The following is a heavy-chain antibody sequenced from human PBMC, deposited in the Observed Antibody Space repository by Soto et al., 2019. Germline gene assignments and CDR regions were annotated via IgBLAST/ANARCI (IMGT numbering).Heavy chain of an antibody. CDR3: ARAYTGYDFDY. J-gene: IGHJ4*02. CDR2: IIPILGIA. CDR1: GGTFSSYT. D-gene: IGHD2-2*03. V-gene: IGHV1-69*02. Sequence: SVKVSCKASGGTFSSYTISWVRQAPGQGLEWMGRIIPILGIANYAQKFQGRVTITADKSTSTAYMELSSLRSEDTAVYYCARAYTGYDFDYWGQGTLVTVSS.